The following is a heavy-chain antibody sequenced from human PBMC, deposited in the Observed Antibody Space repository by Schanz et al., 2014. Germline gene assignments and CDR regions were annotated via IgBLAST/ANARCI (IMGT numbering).Heavy chain of an antibody. Sequence: QVQLVQSGAEVKKPGASVKVSCKASGYTFTSYYMHWVRQAPGQGLEWMGIINPSGGSTSYAQKFQGRLTMTRDTSTTTVYMELSSLRSDDTAMYYCVTEKRMESGTWAKAFDIWGQGTWVTVSS. D-gene: IGHD3-3*01. J-gene: IGHJ3*02. CDR1: GYTFTSYY. V-gene: IGHV1-46*01. CDR2: INPSGGST. CDR3: VTEKRMESGTWAKAFDI.